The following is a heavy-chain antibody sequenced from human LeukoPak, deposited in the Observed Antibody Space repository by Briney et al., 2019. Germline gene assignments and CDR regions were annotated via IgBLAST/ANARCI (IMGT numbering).Heavy chain of an antibody. CDR3: ARGVRIAVAGNIDY. J-gene: IGHJ4*02. D-gene: IGHD6-19*01. CDR2: LSASGGYT. CDR1: GFTFNNYA. Sequence: GGSLRLSCAASGFTFNNYAMSWVRQAPGKGLEWVSALSASGGYTYYADSVKGRFTISRDNSKNTLYLQMNSLRAEDTAVYYCARGVRIAVAGNIDYWGQGTLVTVSS. V-gene: IGHV3-23*01.